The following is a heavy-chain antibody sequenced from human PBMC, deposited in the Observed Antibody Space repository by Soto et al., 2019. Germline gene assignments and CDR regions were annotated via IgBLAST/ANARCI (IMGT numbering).Heavy chain of an antibody. V-gene: IGHV3-23*01. CDR1: GFTFNRYA. D-gene: IGHD6-13*01. CDR2: ISGSGGST. Sequence: PGGSLRLSCAASGFTFNRYAMSWVRQAPGKGLEWVSTISGSGGSTYYADSVQGRFSISRDNSKNTLSLQVNSLRAEDTAIYYCAKDGPTGQQLDNYYYYGMDVWGQGTTVTVSS. CDR3: AKDGPTGQQLDNYYYYGMDV. J-gene: IGHJ6*02.